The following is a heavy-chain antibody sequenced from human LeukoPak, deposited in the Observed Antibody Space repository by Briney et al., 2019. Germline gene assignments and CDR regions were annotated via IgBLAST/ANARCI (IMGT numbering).Heavy chain of an antibody. D-gene: IGHD3-9*01. CDR1: GFTFSSYS. CDR3: ARDFPDILTGYYVGRYFDY. J-gene: IGHJ4*02. CDR2: ISSSSSTI. Sequence: GGSLRLSCAASGFTFSSYSMNWVRQAPGKGLEWVSYISSSSSTIYYADSVKGRFTISRDNAKNSLYLQMNSLRAEDTAVYYCARDFPDILTGYYVGRYFDYWGQGTLVTVSS. V-gene: IGHV3-48*01.